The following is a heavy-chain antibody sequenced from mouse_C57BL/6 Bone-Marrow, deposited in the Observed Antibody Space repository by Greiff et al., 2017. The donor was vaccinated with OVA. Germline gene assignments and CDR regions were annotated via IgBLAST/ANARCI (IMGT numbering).Heavy chain of an antibody. CDR3: TREEDGNYVEDY. CDR2: IYPGNSDT. D-gene: IGHD2-1*01. V-gene: IGHV1-5*01. CDR1: GYTFTSYW. J-gene: IGHJ2*01. Sequence: EVQLQESGTVLARPGASVKMSCKTSGYTFTSYWMHWVKQRPGQGLEWIGAIYPGNSDTSYTQKFKGKAKLTEVTSASTAYMERSSLTDEDSAVYYCTREEDGNYVEDYWGKGTTLTVSS.